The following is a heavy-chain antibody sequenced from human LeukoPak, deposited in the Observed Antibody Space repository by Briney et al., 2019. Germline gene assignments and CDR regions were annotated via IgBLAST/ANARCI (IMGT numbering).Heavy chain of an antibody. V-gene: IGHV1-46*01. J-gene: IGHJ4*02. D-gene: IGHD3-9*01. CDR2: INPSGGST. Sequence: ASVKVSCKASGYTFISYDIHWVRQAHGQGLEWMGIINPSGGSTSYTQKFQGRLTMTRDMSTSTVHMELSSLRFEDTAVYYCAKSRGSHYDVLTGYFDYWGQGTLVTVSS. CDR1: GYTFISYD. CDR3: AKSRGSHYDVLTGYFDY.